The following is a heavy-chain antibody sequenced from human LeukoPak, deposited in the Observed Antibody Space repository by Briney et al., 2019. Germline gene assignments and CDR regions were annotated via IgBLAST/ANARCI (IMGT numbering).Heavy chain of an antibody. V-gene: IGHV3-21*01. CDR3: ARAPTPYFTYYMDV. D-gene: IGHD2-21*01. J-gene: IGHJ6*03. CDR2: ISSSSSYI. CDR1: GFTFSSYS. Sequence: GGSLRLSCAASGFTFSSYSMNWVRQAPGKGLEWVSSISSSSSYIYYADSVKGRFTISRDNAKNSLYLQMNSLQDADTAVYYCARAPTPYFTYYMDVWGKGTTVTVSS.